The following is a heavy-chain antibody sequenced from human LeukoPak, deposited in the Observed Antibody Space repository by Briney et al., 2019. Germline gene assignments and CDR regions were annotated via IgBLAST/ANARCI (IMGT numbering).Heavy chain of an antibody. CDR2: ISGSGSTI. J-gene: IGHJ4*02. V-gene: IGHV3-48*03. D-gene: IGHD1-1*01. Sequence: GGSLRLSCAASGFTFSSYEMNWVRQAPGKGLEWVSFISGSGSTIYYADSVKGRFTVSRDNAKNSLYLQMNSLRAEDTAVYYCAREWNALDYWGQGTLVTVSS. CDR1: GFTFSSYE. CDR3: AREWNALDY.